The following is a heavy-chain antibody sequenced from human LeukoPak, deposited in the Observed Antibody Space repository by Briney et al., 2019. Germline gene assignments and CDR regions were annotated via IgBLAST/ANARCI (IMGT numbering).Heavy chain of an antibody. CDR1: GFTVSSNE. Sequence: GGSLRLSCAASGFTVSSNEMSWVRQAPGKGLEWVSSISGGSTYYADSRKGRFTISRDNSKNTLHLQMNSLRAEDTAVYYYAREKGIVGATILDYWGQGTLVTVSS. V-gene: IGHV3-38-3*01. D-gene: IGHD1-26*01. J-gene: IGHJ4*02. CDR3: AREKGIVGATILDY. CDR2: ISGGST.